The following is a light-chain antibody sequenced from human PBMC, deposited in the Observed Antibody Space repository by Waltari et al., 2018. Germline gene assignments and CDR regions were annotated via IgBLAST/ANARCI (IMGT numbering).Light chain of an antibody. CDR3: SSYTSSSTWV. CDR1: SSDVGGYNY. V-gene: IGLV2-14*03. J-gene: IGLJ3*02. Sequence: QSALTQPASVSGSPGQSITISCTGTSSDVGGYNYVSWYQQHPGTAPTLMIYDVSNRPSGVSNRFAGSKSGNTAALTISGLQAEDEADYYCSSYTSSSTWVFGGGTKLTVL. CDR2: DVS.